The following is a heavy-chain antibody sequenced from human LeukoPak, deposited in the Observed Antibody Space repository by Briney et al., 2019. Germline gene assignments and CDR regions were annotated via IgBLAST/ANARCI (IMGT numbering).Heavy chain of an antibody. CDR1: GYTFTSYD. V-gene: IGHV1-8*03. D-gene: IGHD4-23*01. CDR2: MNPNSGNT. Sequence: ASVKVSCKASGYTFTSYDINWVRQATGQGLEWMGWMNPNSGNTGYAQKFQGRVTITRNTSISTAYMELSSLRSEDTAVYYCARGATLLNTVESLKGAFDIWGQGTMVTVSS. J-gene: IGHJ3*02. CDR3: ARGATLLNTVESLKGAFDI.